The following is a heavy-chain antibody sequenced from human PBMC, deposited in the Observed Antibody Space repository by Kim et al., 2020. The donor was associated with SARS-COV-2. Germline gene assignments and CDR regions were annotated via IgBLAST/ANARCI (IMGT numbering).Heavy chain of an antibody. J-gene: IGHJ4*02. CDR1: GFAFDVYG. CDR2: INRNRGTR. CDR3: VRGYAGGPFDL. D-gene: IGHD3-16*01. Sequence: GGSLRLSCAASGFAFDVYGRSWVRQTPGKGLEWVSGINRNRGTRGNADFVRGRFTISRDNAKRSLYMQINGRRVEDTALYYCVRGYAGGPFDLWGQGSLVTVSS. V-gene: IGHV3-20*04.